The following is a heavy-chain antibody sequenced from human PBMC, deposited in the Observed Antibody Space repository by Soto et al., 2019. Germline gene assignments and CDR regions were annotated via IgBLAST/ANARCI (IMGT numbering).Heavy chain of an antibody. D-gene: IGHD6-13*01. J-gene: IGHJ4*02. CDR3: ANNQQLVWYYFDY. V-gene: IGHV1-69*13. CDR1: GGTFSSYA. Sequence: GASVKVSCKASGGTFSSYAISWVRQAPGQGLEWMGGIIPIFGTANYAQKFQGRVTITADESTSTAYMELSSLRSEDTAVYYCANNQQLVWYYFDYWGQGTLVTVSS. CDR2: IIPIFGTA.